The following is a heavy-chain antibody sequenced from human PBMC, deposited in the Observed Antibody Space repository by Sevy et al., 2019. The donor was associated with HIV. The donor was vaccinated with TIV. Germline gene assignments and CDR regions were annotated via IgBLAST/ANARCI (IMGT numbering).Heavy chain of an antibody. CDR2: ISAYNGNA. CDR1: GYTFPSYG. D-gene: IGHD2-8*01. J-gene: IGHJ6*02. Sequence: ASVKVSCKASGYTFPSYGISWVRQAPGQGLEWMGWISAYNGNASNAQMVQSRVTMTTDTSTGTSYMALRGLRSDETAVYFCAKDTRDAVQTVYARRRIVNGMDVWGQGTTVTVSS. V-gene: IGHV1-18*01. CDR3: AKDTRDAVQTVYARRRIVNGMDV.